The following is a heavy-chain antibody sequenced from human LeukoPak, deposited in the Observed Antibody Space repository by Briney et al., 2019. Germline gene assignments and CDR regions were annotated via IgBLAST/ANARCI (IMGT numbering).Heavy chain of an antibody. Sequence: ASVKVSCKASGYTFTSYAISWVRQAPGQGLECMGWISAYNGNTNYAQKFQDRVTMTSDTSTSTTYMELRSLGSDDTAVYFCARADMSPGDYGIDYWGQGTRVTVSS. J-gene: IGHJ4*02. D-gene: IGHD4-17*01. CDR3: ARADMSPGDYGIDY. CDR1: GYTFTSYA. V-gene: IGHV1-18*01. CDR2: ISAYNGNT.